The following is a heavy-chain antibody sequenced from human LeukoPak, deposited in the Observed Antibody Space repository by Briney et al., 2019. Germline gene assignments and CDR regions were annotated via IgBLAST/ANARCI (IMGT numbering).Heavy chain of an antibody. CDR3: AKDRYSSNWYFSDY. CDR1: GFTFSSYA. J-gene: IGHJ4*02. V-gene: IGHV3-23*01. CDR2: ISGSGGTT. Sequence: GGSLRLSCAASGFTFSSYAMNWVRQAPGKGLEWVSVISGSGGTTYYADSVKGRFTISRDNSTNTLYLQMNSLRAEDTAIYYCAKDRYSSNWYFSDYWAQGTLVTAPS. D-gene: IGHD6-13*01.